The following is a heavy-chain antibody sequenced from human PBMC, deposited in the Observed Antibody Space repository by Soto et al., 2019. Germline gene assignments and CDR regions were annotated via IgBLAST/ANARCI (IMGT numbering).Heavy chain of an antibody. J-gene: IGHJ6*02. Sequence: QVQLVQSGAEVKKPGASVKVSCKASGYTFTSYGISWVRQAPGQGLEWMGWISAYNGNTNYAQKLQGRVTMTTDTSTSTAYMELRRLRSHDTAVYYCARDGQDIVLMVYAINYYYYGMDVWGQGTTVTVSS. V-gene: IGHV1-18*04. D-gene: IGHD2-8*01. CDR2: ISAYNGNT. CDR1: GYTFTSYG. CDR3: ARDGQDIVLMVYAINYYYYGMDV.